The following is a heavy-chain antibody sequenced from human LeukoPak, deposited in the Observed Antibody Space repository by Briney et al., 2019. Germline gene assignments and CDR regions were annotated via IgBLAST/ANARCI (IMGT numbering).Heavy chain of an antibody. Sequence: ASVKVSCKASGGTFSSYAISWVRQAPGQGLEWMGRIIPILGIANYAQKFQGRVTITADKSTSTAYMELSSLRSEDTAVYYCATALVAYYYDSSGSYNWFDPWGQGTLVTVSS. V-gene: IGHV1-69*04. CDR3: ATALVAYYYDSSGSYNWFDP. J-gene: IGHJ5*02. D-gene: IGHD3-22*01. CDR1: GGTFSSYA. CDR2: IIPILGIA.